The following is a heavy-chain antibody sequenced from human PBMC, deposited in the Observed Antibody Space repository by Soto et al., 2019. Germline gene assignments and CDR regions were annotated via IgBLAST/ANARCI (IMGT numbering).Heavy chain of an antibody. CDR1: GFTFSNAW. CDR2: ISYEGSNK. Sequence: PGGSLRLSCAASGFTFSNAWMNWVRQAPGKGLEWVAVISYEGSNKYYADSVKGRFTISRDNSKNTLYLQMNSLRAEDTAVYYCANTYYDYIWGSYHLRDNSQYFQHWGQGTLVTVSS. CDR3: ANTYYDYIWGSYHLRDNSQYFQH. D-gene: IGHD3-16*02. J-gene: IGHJ1*01. V-gene: IGHV3-30*18.